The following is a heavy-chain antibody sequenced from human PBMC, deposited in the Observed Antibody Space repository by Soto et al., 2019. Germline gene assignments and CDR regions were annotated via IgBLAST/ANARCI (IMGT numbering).Heavy chain of an antibody. J-gene: IGHJ4*02. CDR1: GGSISSYY. CDR2: IYYSGST. CDR3: ARDLAVAGTGADYFDY. D-gene: IGHD6-19*01. V-gene: IGHV4-59*12. Sequence: SETLSLTCTVSGGSISSYYWSWIRQPPGKGLEWIGYIYYSGSTNYNPSLKSRVTISVDTSKNQFSLKLNSMTAADTAVYYCARDLAVAGTGADYFDYWGQGTQVTVSS.